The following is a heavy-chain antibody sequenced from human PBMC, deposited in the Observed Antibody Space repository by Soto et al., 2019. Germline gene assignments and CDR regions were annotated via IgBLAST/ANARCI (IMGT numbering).Heavy chain of an antibody. J-gene: IGHJ5*02. CDR3: ARGRLDTSRWYDSNWFDT. CDR2: MNPNSGNT. D-gene: IGHD6-13*01. V-gene: IGHV1-8*01. CDR1: GYTFTGYD. Sequence: ASVKVSCKASGYTFTGYDINWVRQATGQGLEWMGWMNPNSGNTGYAQKFQGRVTMTRNTSISTAYMELSSLRSEDTAVYYCARGRLDTSRWYDSNWFDTWGQGTLVTVSS.